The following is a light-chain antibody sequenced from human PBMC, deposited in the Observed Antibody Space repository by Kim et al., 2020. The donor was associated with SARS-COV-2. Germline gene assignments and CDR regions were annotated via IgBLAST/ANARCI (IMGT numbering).Light chain of an antibody. J-gene: IGKJ4*01. CDR1: QSISNNY. CDR3: QQYVSSPLT. Sequence: EIVLTQSPGTLSLSPGERATLSCRGSQSISNNYLAWYQQKPGQAPRLLIYGASSRATGISDRFSGSGSGTDFTLTISRLEPADFAVYYCQQYVSSPLTFGGGTKVDIK. V-gene: IGKV3-20*01. CDR2: GAS.